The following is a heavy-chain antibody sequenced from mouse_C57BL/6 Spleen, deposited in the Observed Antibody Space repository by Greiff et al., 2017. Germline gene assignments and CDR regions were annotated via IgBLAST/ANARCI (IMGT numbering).Heavy chain of an antibody. CDR1: GFTFSSYG. J-gene: IGHJ3*01. Sequence: EVQLVESGGDLVKPGGSLKLSCAASGFTFSSYGMSWVRQTPDKGLEWVATISSGGSYTYYPDSVKGRFTISRDNAKNTLYLQMSSLKSEDTAMYYCARHPYYYGSSYGWFAYWGQGTLVTVSA. V-gene: IGHV5-6*01. D-gene: IGHD1-1*01. CDR2: ISSGGSYT. CDR3: ARHPYYYGSSYGWFAY.